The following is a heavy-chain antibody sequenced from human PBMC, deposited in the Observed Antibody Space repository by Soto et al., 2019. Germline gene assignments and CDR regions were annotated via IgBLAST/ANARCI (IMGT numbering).Heavy chain of an antibody. CDR3: GRNLQYTIDH. CDR2: IHHRGST. J-gene: IGHJ4*02. V-gene: IGHV4-4*02. Sequence: SETLSLTCAVSSGSVSSDNWWSWVRQAPGKDLEWIGEIHHRGSTNYNPSFKSRVTMLVEKSKNQFSLNLSSVTATDTAVYYCGRNLQYTIDHWGQGTLVTVSS. CDR1: SGSVSSDNW. D-gene: IGHD1-1*01.